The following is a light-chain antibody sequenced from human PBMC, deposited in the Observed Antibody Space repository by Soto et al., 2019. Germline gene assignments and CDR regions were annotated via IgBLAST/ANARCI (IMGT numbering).Light chain of an antibody. CDR2: LNSDGSH. CDR1: SGHSSYA. V-gene: IGLV4-69*01. Sequence: QSVLTQSPSASASLGASVKLTCTLSSGHSSYAIAWHQQQPEKGPRYLMKLNSDGSHNKGDGIPDRFSGSSSGAERYLTISSLQSEDEADYNCQTWGTGTMVFGGGTKLTVL. CDR3: QTWGTGTMV. J-gene: IGLJ2*01.